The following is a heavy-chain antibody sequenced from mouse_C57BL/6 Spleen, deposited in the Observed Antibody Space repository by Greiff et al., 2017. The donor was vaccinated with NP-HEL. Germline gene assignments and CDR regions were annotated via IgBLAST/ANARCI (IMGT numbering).Heavy chain of an antibody. V-gene: IGHV14-4*01. CDR3: TTTTVTTTGVDY. CDR2: IDPENGDT. Sequence: EVQGVESGAELVRPGASVKLSCTASGFNIKDDYMHWVKQRPEQGLEWIGWIDPENGDTEYASKFQGKATITADTSSNTAYRQISSLTSEDTAVYYCTTTTVTTTGVDYGGQGTTLTVSS. J-gene: IGHJ2*01. D-gene: IGHD2-2*01. CDR1: GFNIKDDY.